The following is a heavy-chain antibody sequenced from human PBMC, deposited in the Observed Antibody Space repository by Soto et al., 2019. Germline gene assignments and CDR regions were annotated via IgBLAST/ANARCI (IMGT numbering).Heavy chain of an antibody. CDR2: ISAYNGNT. CDR1: GYTFTSYG. Sequence: QVPLVQSGAEVKKPGASVKVSCKASGYTFTSYGISWVRQAPGQGLEWMGWISAYNGNTNYAQKLQGRVTMTTDTSTSTAYMELRSLRSDDTAVYYCARYDYVWGSYPSTYYYGMDVWGQGTTVTVSS. CDR3: ARYDYVWGSYPSTYYYGMDV. V-gene: IGHV1-18*01. D-gene: IGHD3-16*01. J-gene: IGHJ6*02.